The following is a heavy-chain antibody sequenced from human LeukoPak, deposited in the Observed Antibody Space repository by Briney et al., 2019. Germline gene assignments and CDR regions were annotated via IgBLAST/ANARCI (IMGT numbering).Heavy chain of an antibody. V-gene: IGHV3-74*01. J-gene: IGHJ3*02. CDR1: GFTFRSYW. CDR3: ARNILFAFDI. CDR2: ISSDGSST. Sequence: PGGSLRLSCAASGFTFRSYWMHWVRQAPGKGLVWVSRISSDGSSTSYADSVKGRFTISRDNAKNTLYLQVNSLRAEDTAMYYCARNILFAFDIWGQGTMVTVSS.